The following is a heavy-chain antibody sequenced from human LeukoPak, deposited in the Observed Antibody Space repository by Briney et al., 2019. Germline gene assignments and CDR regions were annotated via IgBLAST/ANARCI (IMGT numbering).Heavy chain of an antibody. V-gene: IGHV1-69*04. CDR1: GGTFSSYA. CDR2: IIPILGIA. CDR3: ARGSYDNNGVHLDY. J-gene: IGHJ4*02. D-gene: IGHD3-10*01. Sequence: GASVKVSCKASGGTFSSYAISWVRQAPGQGLEWMGRIIPILGIANYAQKFQGRVTITADKSTSTAYMELSSLRSEDTAVYYCARGSYDNNGVHLDYWGQGTLVTVSS.